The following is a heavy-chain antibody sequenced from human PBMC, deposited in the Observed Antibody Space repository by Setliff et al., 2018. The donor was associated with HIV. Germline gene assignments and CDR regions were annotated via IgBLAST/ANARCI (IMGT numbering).Heavy chain of an antibody. CDR3: ARSQETSVAATEI. CDR1: GASISDGTFY. V-gene: IGHV4-61*09. J-gene: IGHJ3*02. D-gene: IGHD2-15*01. CDR2: LYIRTGTT. Sequence: PSQTLSLTCAVSGASISDGTFYWSWIRQPAGKGLEWIGHLYIRTGTTNYSPSLKGRVTISLDTSNNQFSLSPSSVTASDTAVYFCARSQETSVAATEIWGQGTMVTVSS.